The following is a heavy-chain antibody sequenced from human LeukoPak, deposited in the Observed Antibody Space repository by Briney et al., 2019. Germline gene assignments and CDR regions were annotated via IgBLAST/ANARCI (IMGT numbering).Heavy chain of an antibody. CDR1: GFTFSSYS. J-gene: IGHJ5*02. CDR3: ARVMTTVTTGWFDP. D-gene: IGHD4-11*01. V-gene: IGHV3-21*01. Sequence: GGSLRLSCAASGFTFSSYSMNWVRQAPGKGLEWVSSISSSSYIYYADSVKGRFTISRDNAKNSLYLQMNSLRAEDTAVYYCARVMTTVTTGWFDPWGQGTLVTVSS. CDR2: ISSSSYI.